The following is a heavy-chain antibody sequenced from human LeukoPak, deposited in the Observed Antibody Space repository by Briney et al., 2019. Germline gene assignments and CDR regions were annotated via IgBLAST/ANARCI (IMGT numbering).Heavy chain of an antibody. Sequence: PGGSLRLSCAASGFTVSSNFMSWVRQAPGKGLEWVSVLYSGGYTVYADSVKGRFTISRDNFENTLYLQMNSLRADDTAVYYCVRASSTTAAGLFDYWGQGTLLTVSS. CDR2: LYSGGYT. CDR3: VRASSTTAAGLFDY. J-gene: IGHJ4*02. V-gene: IGHV3-53*01. D-gene: IGHD6-13*01. CDR1: GFTVSSNF.